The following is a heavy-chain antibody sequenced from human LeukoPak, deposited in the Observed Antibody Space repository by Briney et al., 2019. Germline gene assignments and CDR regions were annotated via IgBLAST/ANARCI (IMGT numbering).Heavy chain of an antibody. V-gene: IGHV4-34*01. J-gene: IGHJ4*02. Sequence: SETLSLTCAVYGGSFSGYYWSWIRQPPGKGLEWIGEINHSGSTNYNPSFKSRVTISVDTSKNQFSLKLSSVTAADTAVYYCARSSGGSSYHNWGQGTLVTVSS. CDR2: INHSGST. D-gene: IGHD2-15*01. CDR1: GGSFSGYY. CDR3: ARSSGGSSYHN.